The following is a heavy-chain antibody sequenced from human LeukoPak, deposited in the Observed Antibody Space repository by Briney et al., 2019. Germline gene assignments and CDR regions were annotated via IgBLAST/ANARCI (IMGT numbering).Heavy chain of an antibody. J-gene: IGHJ4*02. CDR3: ARAPDDYDFWSGPFDY. CDR2: ISAYSGNT. Sequence: ASVKVSCKASGYTFTNYGISWVRRAPGQGLERMGWISAYSGNTNYAQNLQGRATMTTDTSTSTAYMELRSLRSDDTAVYYCARAPDDYDFWSGPFDYWGRGTLVTVSS. D-gene: IGHD3-3*01. V-gene: IGHV1-18*01. CDR1: GYTFTNYG.